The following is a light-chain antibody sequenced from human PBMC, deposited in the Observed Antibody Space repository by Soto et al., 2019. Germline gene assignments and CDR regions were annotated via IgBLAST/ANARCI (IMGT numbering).Light chain of an antibody. CDR3: QQYKNWPRT. J-gene: IGKJ1*01. Sequence: EIVLTQSPGTLSLSPGERVTLSCRASQSLSSSYLAWHQQKPGQAPRLLIYGISKRATDIPDRFSGSGSGTEFTLTISSLQSEDFAIYYCQQYKNWPRTFGQGTKVDIK. CDR1: QSLSSSY. V-gene: IGKV3-20*01. CDR2: GIS.